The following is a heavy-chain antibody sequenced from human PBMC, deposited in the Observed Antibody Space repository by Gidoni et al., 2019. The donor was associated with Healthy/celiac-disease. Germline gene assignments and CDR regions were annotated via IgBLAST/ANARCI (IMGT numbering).Heavy chain of an antibody. J-gene: IGHJ5*02. CDR2: ISWDGGST. CDR3: AKDNRGVRGVYWFDP. Sequence: EVQLVESGGVVVQPGGSLSLSCAASGFTFDDYTMHWVRQAPGKGLEWVSLISWDGGSTYYADSVKGRFTISRDNSKNSLYLQMNSLRTEDTALYYCAKDNRGVRGVYWFDPWGQGTLVTVSS. D-gene: IGHD3-10*01. CDR1: GFTFDDYT. V-gene: IGHV3-43*01.